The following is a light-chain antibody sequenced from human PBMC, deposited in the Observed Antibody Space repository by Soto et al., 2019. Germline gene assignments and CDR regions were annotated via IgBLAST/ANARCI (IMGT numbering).Light chain of an antibody. J-gene: IGKJ3*01. CDR3: KQFGTSPFT. V-gene: IGKV3-20*01. CDR1: QSVSSSY. CDR2: GAY. Sequence: EIVLTQSPGTLSLSPGERATLSCRASQSVSSSYLAWYQQKPGQAHRLLIYGAYTRATGIQDRFSGSGSGTDFTLTISRLEPEDFAVYYCKQFGTSPFTFGPGTKVDIK.